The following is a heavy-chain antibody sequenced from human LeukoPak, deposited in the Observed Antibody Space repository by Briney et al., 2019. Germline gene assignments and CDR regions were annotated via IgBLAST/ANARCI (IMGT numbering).Heavy chain of an antibody. CDR3: ARHVPVVVMCDY. CDR1: GGPINSSSYY. J-gene: IGHJ4*02. Sequence: SETLSLTCTVSGGPINSSSYYWAWVRQPPGKGLEWIGSIYYSGSTYHNPSLKSRVTISVDTSKNQFSLKLSSVTAADTAVYYCARHVPVVVMCDYWGQGTLVTVSS. CDR2: IYYSGST. V-gene: IGHV4-39*01. D-gene: IGHD3-22*01.